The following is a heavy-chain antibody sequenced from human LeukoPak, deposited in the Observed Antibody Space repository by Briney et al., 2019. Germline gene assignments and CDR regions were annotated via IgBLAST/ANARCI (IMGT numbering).Heavy chain of an antibody. CDR1: GGSISSSNW. V-gene: IGHV4-4*02. CDR3: ARHNRPRIAAAGMRGPQGAFDI. J-gene: IGHJ3*02. Sequence: ASGTLSLTCAVSGGSISSSNWWSWVRQPPGKGLEWIGEIYHSGSTNYNPSLKSRVTISVDKSKNQFSLKLSSVTAADTAVYYCARHNRPRIAAAGMRGPQGAFDIWGQGTMVTVSS. CDR2: IYHSGST. D-gene: IGHD6-13*01.